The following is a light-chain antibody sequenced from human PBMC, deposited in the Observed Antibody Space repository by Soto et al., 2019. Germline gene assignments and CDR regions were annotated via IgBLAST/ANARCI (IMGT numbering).Light chain of an antibody. V-gene: IGKV2-28*01. CDR1: QSLLHSNGYKY. CDR3: MQALQTPYT. Sequence: DIVMTQSPLSLPVAPGEPASISCRSSQSLLHSNGYKYLAWYLQKPGQSPHVLIYLGSNRASGVPDGFSGSGSGTDFTLRISRVEAEDVGVYYCMQALQTPYTLGKGTKLEIK. CDR2: LGS. J-gene: IGKJ2*01.